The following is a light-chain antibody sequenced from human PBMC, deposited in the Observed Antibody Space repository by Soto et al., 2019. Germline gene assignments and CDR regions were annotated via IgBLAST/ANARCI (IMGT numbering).Light chain of an antibody. J-gene: IGKJ4*01. CDR3: MQAFQTPLT. Sequence: DIVMTQSPLSLSVPPGEPASISCRSSQSLLQSNGHNCLDWYLQNPGQSPQLLIYSGSIRASGVPDRFSGSGSGTDFKLEISRVEAEDVVLSYCMQAFQTPLTFGGGTKVEIK. V-gene: IGKV2-28*01. CDR2: SGS. CDR1: QSLLQSNGHNC.